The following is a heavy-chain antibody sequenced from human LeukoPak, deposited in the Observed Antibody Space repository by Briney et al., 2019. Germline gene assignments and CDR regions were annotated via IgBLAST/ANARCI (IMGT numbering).Heavy chain of an antibody. Sequence: ASVKVSCKASGYTFTSYDINWVRHATGQGLELMGCMNPNSGNTGYAQKFQGRVTMTRNTSISTAYMELSSLRSADPAVYYCARASGTKRDRRLDFQHWGQGTLVTVSS. CDR2: MNPNSGNT. CDR1: GYTFTSYD. CDR3: ARASGTKRDRRLDFQH. J-gene: IGHJ1*01. V-gene: IGHV1-8*01. D-gene: IGHD1-14*01.